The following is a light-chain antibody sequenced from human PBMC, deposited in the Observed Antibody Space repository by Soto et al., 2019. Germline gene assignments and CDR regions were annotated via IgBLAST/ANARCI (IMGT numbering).Light chain of an antibody. CDR3: QQYDSYSRT. V-gene: IGKV1-5*03. CDR2: KAS. Sequence: DIQMTQSPSTLSASVGDRVTITCRASQSISSWLAWYQQKPGKAPNLLIYKASSLESGVPSRFSGSGSGTEFTLPISSLQPDDFATYYCQQYDSYSRTFGQGPKVEIK. J-gene: IGKJ1*01. CDR1: QSISSW.